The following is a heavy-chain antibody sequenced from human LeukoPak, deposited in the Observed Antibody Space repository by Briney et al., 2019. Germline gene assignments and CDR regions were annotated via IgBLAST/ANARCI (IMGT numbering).Heavy chain of an antibody. Sequence: PGGSLRLSCAASGFTFSSYAMSWVRQAPGKGLEWVSAIGTAGDTYYPGSVKGRFTISRENAKNSLYLQMNSLRAGDTAVYYCARGGYSGYADAFDIWGQGTMVTVSS. CDR2: IGTAGDT. J-gene: IGHJ3*02. D-gene: IGHD5-12*01. CDR1: GFTFSSYA. V-gene: IGHV3-13*01. CDR3: ARGGYSGYADAFDI.